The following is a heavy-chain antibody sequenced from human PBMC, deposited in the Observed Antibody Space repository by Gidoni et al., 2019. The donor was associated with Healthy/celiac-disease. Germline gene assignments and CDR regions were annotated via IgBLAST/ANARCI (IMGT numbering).Heavy chain of an antibody. V-gene: IGHV3-30*18. CDR2: ISYDGSNK. Sequence: QVQLVESGGGVVQPGRSLRLSCAASGFTFSSYGMHWVRQAPGKGLEWVAVISYDGSNKYYADSVKGRFTISRDNSKNTLYLQMNSLRAEDTAVYYCAKGEGYYYYDSSGYPRWGQGTLVTVSS. CDR3: AKGEGYYYYDSSGYPR. D-gene: IGHD3-22*01. J-gene: IGHJ4*02. CDR1: GFTFSSYG.